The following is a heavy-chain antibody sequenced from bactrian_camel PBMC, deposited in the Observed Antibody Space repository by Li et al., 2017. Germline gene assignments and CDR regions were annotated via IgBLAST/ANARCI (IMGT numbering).Heavy chain of an antibody. CDR3: AADWLCGGVWSREETYGS. CDR2: TYIDARST. Sequence: EVQLVESGGGSVQAGGSLRLSCAASDYTFGQDCVGWFRQAPGKDREWVAGTYIDARSTYYADSVSGRFTVSQDNAKKTVYLQMDRLKPEVTAMYYCAADWLCGGVWSREETYGSWGQGTQVTVS. D-gene: IGHD1*01. J-gene: IGHJ6*01. V-gene: IGHV3S40*01. CDR1: DYTFGQDC.